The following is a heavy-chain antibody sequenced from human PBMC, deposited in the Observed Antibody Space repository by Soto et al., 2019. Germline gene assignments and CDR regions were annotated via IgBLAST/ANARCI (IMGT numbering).Heavy chain of an antibody. J-gene: IGHJ4*02. CDR3: AGYSSGWYRSIDY. CDR1: GGSISSSSYD. Sequence: SETLSLTCTVSGGSISSSSYDWGWIRQPPGEGLEWIGSIYYSGSTYYNPSLKSRVTISVDTSKNQFSLKLSSVTAADTAVYYCAGYSSGWYRSIDYWGQGTLVTVS. D-gene: IGHD6-19*01. V-gene: IGHV4-39*01. CDR2: IYYSGST.